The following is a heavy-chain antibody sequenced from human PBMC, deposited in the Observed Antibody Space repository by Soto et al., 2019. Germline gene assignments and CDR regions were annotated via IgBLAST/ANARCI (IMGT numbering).Heavy chain of an antibody. J-gene: IGHJ5*02. CDR1: GFTFSSYA. D-gene: IGHD3-16*01. Sequence: GGSLRLSCTASGFTFSSYAMHWVRQAPGRGLEWVAVVSYDGSIENYVDSVRGRFTISRDNSKNTVFLQMKSLRVEDTAVYYCAKDLYYYDFSLDDSWGQGTLVTVSS. V-gene: IGHV3-30*18. CDR3: AKDLYYYDFSLDDS. CDR2: VSYDGSIE.